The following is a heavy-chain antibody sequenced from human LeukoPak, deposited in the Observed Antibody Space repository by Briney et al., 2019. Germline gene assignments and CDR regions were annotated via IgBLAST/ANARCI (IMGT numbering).Heavy chain of an antibody. CDR1: GYTFTSYA. D-gene: IGHD1-26*01. CDR2: INAGNGNT. J-gene: IGHJ4*02. Sequence: ASVKVSCKASGYTFTSYAMHWVRQAPGQRLEWMGWINAGNGNTKYSQKFQGRVTITRDTSASTAYMELSSLRSDDTAVYYCARSEPWELLNFDYWGQGTLVTVSS. V-gene: IGHV1-3*01. CDR3: ARSEPWELLNFDY.